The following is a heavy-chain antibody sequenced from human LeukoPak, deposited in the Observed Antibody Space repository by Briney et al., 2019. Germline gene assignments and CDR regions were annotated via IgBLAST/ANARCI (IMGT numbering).Heavy chain of an antibody. CDR2: LSYGGTNK. J-gene: IGHJ3*01. CDR3: ARDRSGYANDAFDF. Sequence: GGSLRLSCAASGFNFSSYSMNWVRQAPGKGLEWVAVLSYGGTNKYYADSVKGRFTISRDNSKNTMFLQMNSLRAEDTAVYHCARDRSGYANDAFDFWGQGTMVTVSA. D-gene: IGHD3-3*01. V-gene: IGHV3-30*03. CDR1: GFNFSSYS.